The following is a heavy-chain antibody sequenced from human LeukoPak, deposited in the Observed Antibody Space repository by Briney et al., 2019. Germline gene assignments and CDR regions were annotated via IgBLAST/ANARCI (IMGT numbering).Heavy chain of an antibody. D-gene: IGHD6-19*01. CDR1: GYSFTIYW. CDR3: ARQIVVAGSYAFNI. CDR2: IYPGDSDT. Sequence: GESLKISCKGSGYSFTIYWIGWVRQMPGKGLECMGVIYPGDSDTRYSPSFQGQVTISADKSISTAYLQWSSLKASDSAMYYCARQIVVAGSYAFNIWGQGTMVTVSS. J-gene: IGHJ3*02. V-gene: IGHV5-51*01.